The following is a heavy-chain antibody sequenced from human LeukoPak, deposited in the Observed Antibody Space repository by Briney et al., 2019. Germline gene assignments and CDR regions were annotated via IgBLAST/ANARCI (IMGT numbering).Heavy chain of an antibody. D-gene: IGHD6-19*01. J-gene: IGHJ4*02. CDR2: INSDGTTT. V-gene: IGHV3-74*01. CDR3: ARFSSGWSPSGFDY. Sequence: GGSLRLSCAASGFTFSSYWMHWVRQAPGKGLVWVSRINSDGTTTNYADSVKGRFTISRDNAKNTLYLQMSSLRVEDTAVYYCARFSSGWSPSGFDYWGQGTLVTVSS. CDR1: GFTFSSYW.